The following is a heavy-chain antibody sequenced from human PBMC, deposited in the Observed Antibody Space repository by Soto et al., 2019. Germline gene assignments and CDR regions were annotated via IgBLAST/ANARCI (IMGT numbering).Heavy chain of an antibody. CDR1: GYTFTGYY. J-gene: IGHJ6*02. Sequence: GASVKVSCKASGYTFTGYYMHWVRQAPGQGLEWMGWINPNSGGTNYAQKFQGRVTMTRDTSISTAYMGLSRLRSDDTAVYYCARGSLHTAMVMKGMDVWGQGTTVTVSS. CDR3: ARGSLHTAMVMKGMDV. CDR2: INPNSGGT. V-gene: IGHV1-2*02. D-gene: IGHD5-18*01.